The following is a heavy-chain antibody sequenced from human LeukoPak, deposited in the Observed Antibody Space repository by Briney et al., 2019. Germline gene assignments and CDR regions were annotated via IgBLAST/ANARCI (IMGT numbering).Heavy chain of an antibody. CDR2: IWYDGSNK. CDR3: AKMYYDFWSGSNDYYMDV. J-gene: IGHJ6*03. Sequence: GGSLRLSCAASGFTFSSYGMHWVRQAPGKGLEWVAVIWYDGSNKYYADSVKGRFTISRDNSKNTLYLQMNSLRAEDTAVYYCAKMYYDFWSGSNDYYMDVWGKGTPVTVSS. CDR1: GFTFSSYG. V-gene: IGHV3-33*06. D-gene: IGHD3-3*01.